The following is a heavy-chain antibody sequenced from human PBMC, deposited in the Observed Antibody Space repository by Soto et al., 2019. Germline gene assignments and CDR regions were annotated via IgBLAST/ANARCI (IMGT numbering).Heavy chain of an antibody. J-gene: IGHJ6*02. CDR3: AMGGVITTFPSNYYYSGMDV. V-gene: IGHV1-69*06. Sequence: QVQLVQSGAEVKKPGSSVKVSCKASGGTFSNYAISWVRQAPGQGLEWMGGVIPLFGAANYAQKFQGRGTITADKSSSIAYMELRSLRSEDTAVFYCAMGGVITTFPSNYYYSGMDVWGPGTTVTVSS. D-gene: IGHD3-22*01. CDR1: GGTFSNYA. CDR2: VIPLFGAA.